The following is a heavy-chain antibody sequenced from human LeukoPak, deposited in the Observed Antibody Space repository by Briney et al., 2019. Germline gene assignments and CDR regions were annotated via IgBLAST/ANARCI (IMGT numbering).Heavy chain of an antibody. CDR3: ARGLWGPDY. J-gene: IGHJ4*02. Sequence: PGGSLRLSCVASGFTFSSRDGMTWVRQAPGKGLEWVANIKQDGSEKNYVDSVKGRFTISRDNSKNTMFLQMNRLRDEDTAVYYCARGLWGPDYWGQGTQVTVSS. CDR1: GFTFSSRDG. V-gene: IGHV3-7*01. CDR2: IKQDGSEK. D-gene: IGHD3-10*01.